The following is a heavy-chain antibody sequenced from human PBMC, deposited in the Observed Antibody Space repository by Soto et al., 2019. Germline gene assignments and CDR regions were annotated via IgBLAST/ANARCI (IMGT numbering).Heavy chain of an antibody. CDR1: GFTFSNAW. V-gene: IGHV3-15*01. J-gene: IGHJ6*03. D-gene: IGHD6-19*01. CDR3: TTVPRGLAARFYYYYYMDV. Sequence: GESLKISCAASGFTFSNAWMSWVRQAPGKGLEWVGRIKSKTDGGTTDYAAPVKGRFTISRDDSKNTLYLQMNSLKTEDTAVYYCTTVPRGLAARFYYYYYMDVWGKGTTVTVSS. CDR2: IKSKTDGGTT.